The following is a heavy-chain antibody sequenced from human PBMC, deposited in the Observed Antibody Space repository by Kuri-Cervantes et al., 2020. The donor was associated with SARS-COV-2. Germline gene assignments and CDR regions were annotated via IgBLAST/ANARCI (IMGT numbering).Heavy chain of an antibody. V-gene: IGHV1-69*05. Sequence: SVKVSCKASGYTFTSYDINWVRQATGQGLEWMGGIIPIFGTANYAQKFQGRVTITTDESTSTAYMELSSLRSEDTAVYYCARDCKDSSSSSTFDYWGQGTLVTVSS. J-gene: IGHJ4*02. CDR3: ARDCKDSSSSSTFDY. D-gene: IGHD6-6*01. CDR2: IIPIFGTA. CDR1: GYTFTSYD.